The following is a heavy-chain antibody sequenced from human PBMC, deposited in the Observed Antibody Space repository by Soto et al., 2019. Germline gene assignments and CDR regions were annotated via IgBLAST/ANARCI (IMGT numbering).Heavy chain of an antibody. CDR2: IIPFLGSA. V-gene: IGHV1-69*01. D-gene: IGHD3-22*01. CDR3: AGTQFDTSGYYPSGLEL. CDR1: GGTFKSYV. J-gene: IGHJ4*02. Sequence: QVQLEQSGAEVEKPGFSVKVSCTPSGGTFKSYVLNWVRQAPGQGLEWMGGIIPFLGSADYAQKFQDRVTITADESTSTTYLELCSLRSEDSAVYYSAGTQFDTSGYYPSGLELWGQGTLVTV.